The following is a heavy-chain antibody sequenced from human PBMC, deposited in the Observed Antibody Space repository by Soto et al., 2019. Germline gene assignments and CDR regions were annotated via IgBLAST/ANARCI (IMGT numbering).Heavy chain of an antibody. V-gene: IGHV4-30-4*01. CDR3: ARRVEPDHGDWHYFDN. CDR2: IYSRGST. D-gene: IGHD4-17*01. Sequence: QVHLQESGPGLVRPSQTLSLTCTVSGASITSGDSYWSWIRQPPGKGLEWIGYIYSRGSTYYNPSLRSRFTISIDTSKNQFSLRLCSVTAADTAVNYCARRVEPDHGDWHYFDNRGQGTLLTGSS. CDR1: GASITSGDSY. J-gene: IGHJ4*02.